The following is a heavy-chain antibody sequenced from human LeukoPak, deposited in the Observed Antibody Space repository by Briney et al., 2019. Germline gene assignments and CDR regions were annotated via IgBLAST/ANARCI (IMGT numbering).Heavy chain of an antibody. CDR2: IWYDGSNK. D-gene: IGHD2-15*01. V-gene: IGHV3-33*01. CDR1: GFTFSSYS. Sequence: GGSLRLSCAASGFTFSSYSMHWVRQAPGKGLEWVAVIWYDGSNKYYADSVKGRFTISRDNSKNTLYLQMNSLRAEDTAVYYCARDLVAAGGRDYWGQGTLVTVSS. CDR3: ARDLVAAGGRDY. J-gene: IGHJ4*02.